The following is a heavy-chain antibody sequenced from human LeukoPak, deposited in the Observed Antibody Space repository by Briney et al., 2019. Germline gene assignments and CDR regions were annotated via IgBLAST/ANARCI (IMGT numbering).Heavy chain of an antibody. Sequence: GASVKVSCKASGYTFTGYYMHWVRQAPGQGLEWMGWINPNSSGTNYAQKFQGRVTMTRDTSISTAYMELSRLRSDDTAVYYCARVGGYSYGYFDYWGQGTLVTVSS. CDR1: GYTFTGYY. D-gene: IGHD5-18*01. V-gene: IGHV1-2*02. CDR2: INPNSSGT. J-gene: IGHJ4*02. CDR3: ARVGGYSYGYFDY.